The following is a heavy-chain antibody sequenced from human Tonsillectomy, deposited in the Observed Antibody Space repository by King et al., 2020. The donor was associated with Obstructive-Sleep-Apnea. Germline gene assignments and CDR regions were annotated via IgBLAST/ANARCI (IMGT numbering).Heavy chain of an antibody. Sequence: VQLVESGGGVVQPGKSPRLSCVISGFIFSGYAMHWVRQAPGKGLEWVAVISFDGYNKYYADSVRGRFTISRDNSKNTLYLQMSSLRAEDTALYYCAREGSGTYYNVNLDYWGQGTLVTVSP. J-gene: IGHJ4*02. CDR3: AREGSGTYYNVNLDY. D-gene: IGHD3-10*01. V-gene: IGHV3-30-3*01. CDR2: ISFDGYNK. CDR1: GFIFSGYA.